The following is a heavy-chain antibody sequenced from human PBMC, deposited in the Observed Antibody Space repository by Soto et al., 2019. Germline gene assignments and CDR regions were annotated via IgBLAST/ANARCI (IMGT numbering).Heavy chain of an antibody. V-gene: IGHV4-30-2*01. Sequence: NPSETLSLTCTVSGDSITSDGYYWSWIRQHPGKGLEWIGYIYHSGSTYYNPSLKSRVTISVDRSKNQFSLKLSSVTAADTAVYYCARGRAAQLLLPVPGSYYFDYWGQGTLVTVSS. D-gene: IGHD2-15*01. CDR2: IYHSGST. CDR3: ARGRAAQLLLPVPGSYYFDY. J-gene: IGHJ4*02. CDR1: GDSITSDGYY.